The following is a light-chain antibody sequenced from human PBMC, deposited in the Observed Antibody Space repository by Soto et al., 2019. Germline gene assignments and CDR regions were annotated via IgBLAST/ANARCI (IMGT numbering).Light chain of an antibody. V-gene: IGKV2-28*01. CDR1: QSLLHSNGFNF. CDR2: LGS. Sequence: DIVMTQSPLSLPVTPGEPASISCRSSQSLLHSNGFNFLDWYLQKPGQPPQLLIYLGSHRPSGVPDRFSASGSGTDFTLKISRVEAEDVGVYYCMQALQTPRTFCQGTKVDIK. CDR3: MQALQTPRT. J-gene: IGKJ1*01.